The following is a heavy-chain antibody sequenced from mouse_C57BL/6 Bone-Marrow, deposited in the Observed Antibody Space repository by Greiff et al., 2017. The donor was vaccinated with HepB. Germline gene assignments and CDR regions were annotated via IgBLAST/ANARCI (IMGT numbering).Heavy chain of an antibody. CDR1: GFTFSSYA. J-gene: IGHJ3*01. D-gene: IGHD2-3*01. CDR2: ISDGGSYT. Sequence: DVKLVESGGGLVKPGGSLKLSCAASGFTFSSYAMSWVRQTPEKRLEWVATISDGGSYTYYPDNVKGRFTISRDNAKNNLYLQMSHLKSEDTAMYYCASYDGYYPSFAYWGQGTRVTVSA. CDR3: ASYDGYYPSFAY. V-gene: IGHV5-4*03.